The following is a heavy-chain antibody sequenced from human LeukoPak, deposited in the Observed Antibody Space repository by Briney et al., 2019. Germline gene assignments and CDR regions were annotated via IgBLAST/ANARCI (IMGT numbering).Heavy chain of an antibody. CDR2: ISWNSGSI. CDR3: ARGMATRGRLDY. D-gene: IGHD5-24*01. CDR1: GFTFDDYA. Sequence: VRSLRLSCAASGFTFDDYAMHWVRQAPGKGLEWVSGISWNSGSIGYADSVKGRFTISRDNAKNSLFLQMNSLRAEDMALYYCARGMATRGRLDYWGQGTLVTVSS. J-gene: IGHJ4*02. V-gene: IGHV3-9*03.